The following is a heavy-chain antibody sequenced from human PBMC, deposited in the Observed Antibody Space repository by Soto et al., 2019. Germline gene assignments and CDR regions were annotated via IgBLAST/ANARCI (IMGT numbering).Heavy chain of an antibody. CDR1: GFTFSNYW. CDR3: VRDSHGDY. Sequence: EVQLVESGGGLVQPGGSLRLSCAGSGFTFSNYWMHWVRQAPGKGLEWVSRIDHDGPTDYADSVRGRFTISRDNAENTLYLQMNSLRPEDTAVYYRVRDSHGDYWGQGTLVTDSS. CDR2: IDHDGPT. J-gene: IGHJ4*02. V-gene: IGHV3-74*01.